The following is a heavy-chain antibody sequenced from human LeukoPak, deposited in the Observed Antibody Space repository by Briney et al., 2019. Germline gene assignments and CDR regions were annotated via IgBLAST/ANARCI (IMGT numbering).Heavy chain of an antibody. D-gene: IGHD1-26*01. CDR1: GFTFSNYD. Sequence: PGGSLRLSCAASGFTFSNYDMHWVRQASGKGLEWVAVIWYDGSNKYYADSVKGRFTLSRDNSKNTLYLQMNSLRAEDTAVYYCAKRNSGNYFDDWGQGSLVTVSS. V-gene: IGHV3-33*06. J-gene: IGHJ4*02. CDR3: AKRNSGNYFDD. CDR2: IWYDGSNK.